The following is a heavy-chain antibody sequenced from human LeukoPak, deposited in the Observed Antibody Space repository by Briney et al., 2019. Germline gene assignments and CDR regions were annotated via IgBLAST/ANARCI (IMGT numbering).Heavy chain of an antibody. CDR1: GVTLSSYA. J-gene: IGHJ4*02. CDR2: IIPIFATA. CDR3: ARDLRGSWYTHFDY. D-gene: IGHD6-13*01. Sequence: GPSAKVSSKASGVTLSSYAITWVPQAPGQRPEWLPAIIPIFATANYAQKSQGRVTITADKSTSTAYMELSSLRSEDTAVYYCARDLRGSWYTHFDYWGQGTLVTVSS. V-gene: IGHV1-69*06.